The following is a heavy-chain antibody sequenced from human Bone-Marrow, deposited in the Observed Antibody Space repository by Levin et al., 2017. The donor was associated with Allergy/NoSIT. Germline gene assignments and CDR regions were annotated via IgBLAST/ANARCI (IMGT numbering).Heavy chain of an antibody. D-gene: IGHD4-23*01. Sequence: PSETLSLTCAVYGGSFSDYYFSWIRQPPGKGLEWIGEISHSGRTNYNPSLKSRATISVDTSKNQFSLKLSSVTAADTAVYYCASGYGGDSDKNNWFDPWGQGTLVTVSS. J-gene: IGHJ5*02. CDR2: ISHSGRT. CDR3: ASGYGGDSDKNNWFDP. V-gene: IGHV4-34*01. CDR1: GGSFSDYY.